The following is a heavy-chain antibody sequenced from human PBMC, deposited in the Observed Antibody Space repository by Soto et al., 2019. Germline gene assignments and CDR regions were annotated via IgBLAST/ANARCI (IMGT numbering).Heavy chain of an antibody. CDR2: ISYDGSNK. J-gene: IGHJ6*02. D-gene: IGHD2-2*01. CDR3: ARDRGSKSYYYYGMDV. Sequence: ESGGGVVQPGRSLRLSCAASGFTFSSYAMHWVRQAPGKGLEWVAVISYDGSNKYYADSVKGRFTISRDNSKNTLYVQMNSLRAEDTAVYYCARDRGSKSYYYYGMDVWGQGTTVTVSS. CDR1: GFTFSSYA. V-gene: IGHV3-30-3*01.